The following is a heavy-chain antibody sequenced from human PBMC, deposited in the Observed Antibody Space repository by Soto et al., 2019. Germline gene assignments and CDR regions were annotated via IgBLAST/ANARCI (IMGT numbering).Heavy chain of an antibody. J-gene: IGHJ4*02. CDR3: ARDASKVVAAIGYFDY. CDR1: GFTFSSYG. V-gene: IGHV3-33*01. CDR2: IWYDGSNK. D-gene: IGHD2-15*01. Sequence: GWSLRLSCAASGFTFSSYGMHWVRQAPGKGLEWVAVIWYDGSNKYYADSVKGRFTISRDNSKNTLYLQMNSLRAEDTAVYYCARDASKVVAAIGYFDYWGQGTLVTVSS.